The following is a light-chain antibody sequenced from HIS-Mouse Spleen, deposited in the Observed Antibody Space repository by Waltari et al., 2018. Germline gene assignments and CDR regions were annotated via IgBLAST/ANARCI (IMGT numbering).Light chain of an antibody. CDR1: ALPKQY. CDR3: QSADSSGTYWV. Sequence: SYELTQPPSVSVSPGQTARITCSGDALPKQYAYWYQQKPGQAPVLVIYKDSERPSGSPGGLSGSSSGTTVTLTISGVQAEDEADYYCQSADSSGTYWVFGGGTKLTVL. CDR2: KDS. V-gene: IGLV3-25*03. J-gene: IGLJ3*02.